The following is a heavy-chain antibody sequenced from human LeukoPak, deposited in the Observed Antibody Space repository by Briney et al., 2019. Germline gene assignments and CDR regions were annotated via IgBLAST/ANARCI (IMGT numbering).Heavy chain of an antibody. CDR1: GFTFSSYE. Sequence: GRSLRLSCAASGFTFSSYEMNWVRQAPGKGLEWVSYISSSGSTIYYADSVKGRFTISRDNAKSSLYLQMNSLRAEDTAVYYCARVHSSGSVYWGQGTLVTVSS. J-gene: IGHJ4*02. CDR2: ISSSGSTI. D-gene: IGHD6-19*01. V-gene: IGHV3-48*03. CDR3: ARVHSSGSVY.